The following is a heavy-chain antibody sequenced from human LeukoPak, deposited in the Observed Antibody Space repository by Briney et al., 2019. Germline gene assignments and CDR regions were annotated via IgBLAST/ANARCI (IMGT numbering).Heavy chain of an antibody. CDR1: GGTFSSYA. D-gene: IGHD4-23*01. J-gene: IGHJ3*02. V-gene: IGHV1-69*04. Sequence: SVKVSCKASGGTFSSYAISWVRQAPGQGLEWMGRILPILGIANYAQKLQGRVTMTTDTSTSTAYMELRSLRSDDTAVYYCARGVATVVTDAFDIWGQGTMVTVSS. CDR2: ILPILGIA. CDR3: ARGVATVVTDAFDI.